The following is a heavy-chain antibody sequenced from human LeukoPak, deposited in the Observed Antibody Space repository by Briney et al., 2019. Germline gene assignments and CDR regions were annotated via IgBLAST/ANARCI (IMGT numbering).Heavy chain of an antibody. D-gene: IGHD3-3*01. CDR2: INHRGRT. V-gene: IGHV4-34*01. CDR1: GGSFSGYY. J-gene: IGHJ5*02. Sequence: SETLSLTCAVYGGSFSGYYWSWLRQPPGKGLDRIGEINHRGRTNYNPSLKSRVTISVDTSKNQFSLKLSSVTAADTAVYYCARGFYYDFWSGYYQYNWFDPWGQGTLVTVSS. CDR3: ARGFYYDFWSGYYQYNWFDP.